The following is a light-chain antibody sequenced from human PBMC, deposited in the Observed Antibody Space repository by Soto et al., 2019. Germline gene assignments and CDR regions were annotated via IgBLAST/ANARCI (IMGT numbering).Light chain of an antibody. V-gene: IGKV1-39*01. J-gene: IGKJ3*01. CDR1: QTISSW. CDR2: AAS. Sequence: DIQMTQSPSTLSGSVGDRVTITCRASQTISSWLAWYQQKPGKAPKLLIYAASTLQGGVPSRFSGSGSGTDFTLTISSLQPEDFATYYCQQSYSTPPFTFGPGTKVDIK. CDR3: QQSYSTPPFT.